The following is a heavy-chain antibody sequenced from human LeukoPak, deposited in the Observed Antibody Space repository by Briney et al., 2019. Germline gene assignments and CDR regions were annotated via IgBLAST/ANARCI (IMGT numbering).Heavy chain of an antibody. CDR2: IHTSGST. J-gene: IGHJ2*01. D-gene: IGHD6-19*01. CDR3: ARDRSKQWLSWYFDL. CDR1: GGSISSGSYY. V-gene: IGHV4-61*02. Sequence: SQTLSLTXTVSGGSISSGSYYWSWIRQPAGKGLEWIGRIHTSGSTNYNPSLKSRVTISVDTSKNQFSLKLSSVTAPDTAVYYCARDRSKQWLSWYFDLWGRGTLVTVSS.